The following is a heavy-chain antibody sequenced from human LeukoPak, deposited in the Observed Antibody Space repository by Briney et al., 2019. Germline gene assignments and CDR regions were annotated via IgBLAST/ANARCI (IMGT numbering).Heavy chain of an antibody. CDR3: ARQVNGSYFDY. D-gene: IGHD3-22*01. CDR2: IYSSGTT. Sequence: SGTLSLTCAVSGGSISSYYWSWIRQSPGKGLEWIGYIYSSGTTNYNPSLKSRVTISVDTSKNQFSLQLTSVTAADTAVYYCARQVNGSYFDYWGQGTLVTVSS. J-gene: IGHJ4*02. CDR1: GGSISSYY. V-gene: IGHV4-59*01.